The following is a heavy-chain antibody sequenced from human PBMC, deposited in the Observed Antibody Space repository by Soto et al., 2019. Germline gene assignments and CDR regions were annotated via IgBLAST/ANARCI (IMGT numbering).Heavy chain of an antibody. J-gene: IGHJ4*02. CDR2: ISAHNGNT. V-gene: IGHV1-18*01. CDR1: GYAFTTYG. CDR3: ARGRYGDY. D-gene: IGHD1-1*01. Sequence: QVHLVQSGAEVKKPGASVKVSCKGSGYAFTTYGITWVRQAPGQGLQWMGWISAHNGNTNYAQKLQGRVTVTRDTSTSTAYMELRSLRSDDTAVYYCARGRYGDYWGQGALVTVSS.